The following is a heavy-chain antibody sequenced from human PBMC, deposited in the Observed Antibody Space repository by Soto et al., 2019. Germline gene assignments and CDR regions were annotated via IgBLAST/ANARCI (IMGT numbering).Heavy chain of an antibody. J-gene: IGHJ6*02. V-gene: IGHV4-4*02. CDR2: IYHSGST. CDR3: ARAPGYCSSTSCYSTEIYYYYGMDV. CDR1: GGSISSSNW. D-gene: IGHD2-2*01. Sequence: SETLSLTCAVSGGSISSSNWWSWVRQPPVKGLEWIGEIYHSGSTNYNPSLKSRFTISVDKSKNQFSLKLSSVTAADTAVYYCARAPGYCSSTSCYSTEIYYYYGMDVWGQGTTVTVSS.